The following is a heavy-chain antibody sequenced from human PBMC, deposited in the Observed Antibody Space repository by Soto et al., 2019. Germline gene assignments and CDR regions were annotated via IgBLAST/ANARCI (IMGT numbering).Heavy chain of an antibody. Sequence: EVQLLESGGGMVQPGGSLRLACAASGFTFNNYAMTWVRQAPGKGLEWVSTISGVGTTTYYADSVKGRFTVSRDNSKNTLYLQLNSLRAEDTAVYYCARALFGVVVFDYWGQGTLVTVSS. CDR2: ISGVGTTT. CDR3: ARALFGVVVFDY. D-gene: IGHD3-3*01. CDR1: GFTFNNYA. J-gene: IGHJ4*02. V-gene: IGHV3-23*01.